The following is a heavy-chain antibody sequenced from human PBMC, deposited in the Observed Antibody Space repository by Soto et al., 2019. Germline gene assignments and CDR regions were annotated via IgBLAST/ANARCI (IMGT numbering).Heavy chain of an antibody. CDR3: ARNGLGTYHLDY. V-gene: IGHV1-3*01. CDR1: GYTFTNYA. J-gene: IGHJ4*02. CDR2: INAGNGNT. D-gene: IGHD1-1*01. Sequence: QVQLVQSGAEVKKPGASVKVSCKASGYTFTNYAMHWVRQAPGQRLEWMGWINAGNGNTKYSQKFQGRVTIIRDTPASTAYMERSSLRSEDTAVYYCARNGLGTYHLDYWGQGTLVTVSS.